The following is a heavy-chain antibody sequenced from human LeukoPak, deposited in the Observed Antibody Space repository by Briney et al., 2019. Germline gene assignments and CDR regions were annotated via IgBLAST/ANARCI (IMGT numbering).Heavy chain of an antibody. CDR1: GGSISSYY. CDR3: ARVRNWFDP. D-gene: IGHD3-10*01. Sequence: SETLSLTCTVSGGSISSYYWTWIRNPAGKGLEWIGRIYSSGSTNYNPSLKSRVTMSIDTSKNQFSLKLNSVTAADTAVYYCARVRNWFDPWGQGTLVTVSS. V-gene: IGHV4-4*07. CDR2: IYSSGST. J-gene: IGHJ5*02.